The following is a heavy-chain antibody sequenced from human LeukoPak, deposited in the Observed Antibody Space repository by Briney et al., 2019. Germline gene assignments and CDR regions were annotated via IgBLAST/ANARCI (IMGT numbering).Heavy chain of an antibody. CDR1: GGSFSGYY. CDR3: ARGDGSGSYYNVGSDY. Sequence: TSETLSLTCAVYGGSFSGYYWSWIRQPPGKGLEWIGEINHSGSTNYNPSLKSRVTISVDTSKNQFSLKLSSVTAADTAVYYCARGDGSGSYYNVGSDYWGQGTLVTVSS. D-gene: IGHD3-10*01. CDR2: INHSGST. V-gene: IGHV4-34*01. J-gene: IGHJ4*02.